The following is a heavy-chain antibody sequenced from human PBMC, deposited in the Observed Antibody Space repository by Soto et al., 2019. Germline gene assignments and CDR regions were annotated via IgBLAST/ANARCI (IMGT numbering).Heavy chain of an antibody. J-gene: IGHJ6*02. CDR3: ARPRYYYGSGSYSLSYYYYYGMDV. CDR2: IIPIFGTA. CDR1: GGTFSSYA. D-gene: IGHD3-10*01. Sequence: SVKVSCKASGGTFSSYAISWVRQAPGQGLEWMGGIIPIFGTANYAQKFQGRVTITADESTSTAYMELSSLRSEDTAVYYCARPRYYYGSGSYSLSYYYYYGMDVWGQGTTVTVSS. V-gene: IGHV1-69*13.